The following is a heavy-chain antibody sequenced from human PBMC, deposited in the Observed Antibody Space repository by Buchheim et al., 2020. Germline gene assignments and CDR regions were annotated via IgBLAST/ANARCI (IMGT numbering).Heavy chain of an antibody. CDR2: ISKSSSPI. CDR3: ARATGVGVFPPGWFDP. CDR1: GFSFSSHS. Sequence: EVQLVESGGGLVQPGGSRRLSCAASGFSFSSHSMNWVRQAPGKGLEWVSYISKSSSPIYYADSVKGRFTISRDNAKNSLYLQMNSLRAEDTAVYYCARATGVGVFPPGWFDPWGQGTL. V-gene: IGHV3-48*01. D-gene: IGHD1-26*01. J-gene: IGHJ5*02.